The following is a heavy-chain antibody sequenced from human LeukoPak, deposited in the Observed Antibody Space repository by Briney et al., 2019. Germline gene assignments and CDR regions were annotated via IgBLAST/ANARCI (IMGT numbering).Heavy chain of an antibody. Sequence: PSQTLSLTCTVSGGSISSGSYYWSWIRQPAGKGLEWIGRIYTSGSTNYNPSLKSRATISVDTSKNQFSLKLSSVTAADTAVYYCARASYDFDYWGQGTMVTVSS. CDR1: GGSISSGSYY. D-gene: IGHD3-16*01. CDR3: ARASYDFDY. V-gene: IGHV4-61*02. CDR2: IYTSGST. J-gene: IGHJ4*03.